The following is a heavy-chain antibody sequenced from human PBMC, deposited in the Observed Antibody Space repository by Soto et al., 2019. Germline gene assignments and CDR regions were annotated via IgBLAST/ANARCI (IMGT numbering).Heavy chain of an antibody. Sequence: PSATLSLTCTVSGGSISSSSYYWGWIRQPPGKGLEWIGSIYYSGSTYYNPSLKSRVTISVDTSKNQLSLKLSSVTAADTAVYYCASSALMQWLVRGYYYYGMDVWGQGTTVTVSS. CDR3: ASSALMQWLVRGYYYYGMDV. D-gene: IGHD6-19*01. CDR1: GGSISSSSYY. CDR2: IYYSGST. V-gene: IGHV4-39*01. J-gene: IGHJ6*02.